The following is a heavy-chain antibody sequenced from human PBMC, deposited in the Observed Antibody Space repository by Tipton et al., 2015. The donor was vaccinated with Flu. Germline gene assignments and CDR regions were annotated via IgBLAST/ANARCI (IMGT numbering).Heavy chain of an antibody. CDR2: IHYSGST. CDR3: AKDLPATGSLGY. CDR1: GDSISSNNYY. V-gene: IGHV4-31*03. Sequence: LRLSCNVSGDSISSNNYYWNWIRQHPGKGLEWIGYIHYSGSTYYNPSLKSRLTISVDTSKNQFSLKLTSVTAADTAVYFCAKDLPATGSLGYWGQGPLVTVSS. J-gene: IGHJ4*02. D-gene: IGHD2-15*01.